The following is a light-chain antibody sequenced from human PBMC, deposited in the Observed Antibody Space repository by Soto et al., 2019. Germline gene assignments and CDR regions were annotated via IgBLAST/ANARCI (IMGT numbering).Light chain of an antibody. CDR3: QQYGSSPTT. CDR1: QSVTNSF. Sequence: EIVLTQSPGTLSLSPGERATLSCGASQSVTNSFLAWYQQRPGQAPRLLIYGASSRATGIPDRFSGSGSGTDFTLTISRLEPEDFAVYYCQQYGSSPTTFGQGTKVEIK. J-gene: IGKJ1*01. CDR2: GAS. V-gene: IGKV3-20*01.